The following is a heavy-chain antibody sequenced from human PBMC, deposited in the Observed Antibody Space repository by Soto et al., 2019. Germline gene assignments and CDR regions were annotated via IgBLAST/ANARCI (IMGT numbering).Heavy chain of an antibody. D-gene: IGHD2-15*01. CDR3: ARLGYYCSGGSCSVTGYYYYMDV. Sequence: PGESLKISCKGSGYSFTSYWIGWVRQMPGKGLEWMGIIYPGDSDTRYSPSFQGQVTISADKSISTAYLQWSSLKASDTAMYYCARLGYYCSGGSCSVTGYYYYMDVWGKGTTVTVSS. V-gene: IGHV5-51*01. J-gene: IGHJ6*03. CDR1: GYSFTSYW. CDR2: IYPGDSDT.